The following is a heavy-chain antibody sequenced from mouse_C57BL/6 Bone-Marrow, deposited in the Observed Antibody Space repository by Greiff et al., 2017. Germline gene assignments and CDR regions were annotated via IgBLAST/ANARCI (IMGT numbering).Heavy chain of an antibody. J-gene: IGHJ2*01. Sequence: QVQLQQSGPGLVQPSQCLSITCTVSGFSLTSYGVHWVRQSPGKGLEWLGVIWSGGSTDYNAAFISRLSISKDNSKSQVFFKMNSLQADDTAIYYGARNRRDYYDYFFDYWGQGTTLTVSS. CDR1: GFSLTSYG. D-gene: IGHD2-4*01. V-gene: IGHV2-2*01. CDR3: ARNRRDYYDYFFDY. CDR2: IWSGGST.